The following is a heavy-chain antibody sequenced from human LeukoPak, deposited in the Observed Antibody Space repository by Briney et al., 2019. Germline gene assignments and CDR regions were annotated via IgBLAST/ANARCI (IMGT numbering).Heavy chain of an antibody. CDR1: GYTFTGYY. D-gene: IGHD6-13*01. V-gene: IGHV1-2*02. Sequence: ASVKVSCKASGYTFTGYYMHWVRQAPGQGLEWMGWINPNSGGTNYAQKFQGRVTMTRDMSISTAYMELSRLRSDDTAVYYCARDPYGITAGDYWGQGTLVTVSS. CDR2: INPNSGGT. J-gene: IGHJ4*02. CDR3: ARDPYGITAGDY.